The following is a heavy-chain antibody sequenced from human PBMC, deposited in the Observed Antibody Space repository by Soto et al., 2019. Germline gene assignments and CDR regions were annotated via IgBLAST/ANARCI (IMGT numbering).Heavy chain of an antibody. D-gene: IGHD2-15*01. CDR2: INHSGST. J-gene: IGHJ5*02. Sequence: SETLSLTCAVYGWSFSGYYWSWIRQPPGKGLEWIGEINHSGSTNYNPSLKSRVTISVDTSKNQFSLKLSSVTAADTAVYYCARAQRDCSGGSCYSDWFDPWGQGTLVTVSS. CDR3: ARAQRDCSGGSCYSDWFDP. CDR1: GWSFSGYY. V-gene: IGHV4-34*01.